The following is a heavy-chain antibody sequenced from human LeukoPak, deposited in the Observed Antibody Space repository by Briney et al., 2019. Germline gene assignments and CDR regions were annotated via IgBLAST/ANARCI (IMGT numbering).Heavy chain of an antibody. CDR2: IYTTGMT. V-gene: IGHV4-4*07. Sequence: SETLSLTCSVSGGSINSYGWSWIRQPAGKGLEFIGRIYTTGMTNYNPSLKSRVSMSVDTSKNQFSLELRSVTAADTAAYFCARAGYTISSYRFDYWGQGALVTVSS. CDR1: GGSINSYG. CDR3: ARAGYTISSYRFDY. D-gene: IGHD3-16*02. J-gene: IGHJ4*02.